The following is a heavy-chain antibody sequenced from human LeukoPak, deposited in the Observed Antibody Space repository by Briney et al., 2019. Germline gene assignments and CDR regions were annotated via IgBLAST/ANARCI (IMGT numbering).Heavy chain of an antibody. Sequence: SETLSLTCTVSGDSISSYYWSWIRQPPGKGLEWIGYMYYSGSTNYNPSLKSRVTISIDTSKNQFSLKLSSVTAADMAVYYCARGRTYVDYWGQGTLVTVSS. CDR2: MYYSGST. CDR3: ARGRTYVDY. CDR1: GDSISSYY. V-gene: IGHV4-59*08. D-gene: IGHD1-26*01. J-gene: IGHJ4*02.